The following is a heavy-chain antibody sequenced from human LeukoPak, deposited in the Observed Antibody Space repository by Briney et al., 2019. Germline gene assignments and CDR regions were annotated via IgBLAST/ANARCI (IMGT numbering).Heavy chain of an antibody. CDR3: ARSTIYYDILTGYAPYYFDF. Sequence: SETLSLTCTVSGGSISSSSYYWGWIRQPPGKGLEWIGSIYYSGSTYYNPSLKSRVTISVDTSKNQFSLKLSSVTAADTAVYYCARSTIYYDILTGYAPYYFDFWGQGTLVTVSS. CDR2: IYYSGST. CDR1: GGSISSSSYY. V-gene: IGHV4-39*01. D-gene: IGHD3-9*01. J-gene: IGHJ4*02.